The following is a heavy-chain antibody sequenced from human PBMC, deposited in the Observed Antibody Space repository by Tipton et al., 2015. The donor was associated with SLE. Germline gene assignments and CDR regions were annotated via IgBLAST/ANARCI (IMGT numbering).Heavy chain of an antibody. CDR3: ARVPVARHYFDY. V-gene: IGHV4-59*01. CDR2: IYYSGGT. D-gene: IGHD2-15*01. J-gene: IGHJ4*02. Sequence: TLSLTCTVSGGSISSYYWSWIRQPPGKGREWIGYIYYSGGTNYNPSLKSRVTISVDTSKNQFSLKLSSVTAADTAVYYCARVPVARHYFDYWGQGTLVTVSS. CDR1: GGSISSYY.